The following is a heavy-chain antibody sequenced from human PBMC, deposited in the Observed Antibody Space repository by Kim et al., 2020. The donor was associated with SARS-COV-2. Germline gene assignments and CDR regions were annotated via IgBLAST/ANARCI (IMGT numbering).Heavy chain of an antibody. CDR3: AKDIAPTSNHYDFWNHPPYYMDV. V-gene: IGHV3-43*02. CDR2: ISGDGGST. CDR1: GFTFDDYA. Sequence: GGSLRLSCAASGFTFDDYAMHWVRQAPGKGLEWVSLISGDGGSTYYADSVKGRFTISRDNSKNSLYLQMNSLRTEDTAVYYCAKDIAPTSNHYDFWNHPPYYMDVWGKGTTVTVSS. D-gene: IGHD3-3*01. J-gene: IGHJ6*03.